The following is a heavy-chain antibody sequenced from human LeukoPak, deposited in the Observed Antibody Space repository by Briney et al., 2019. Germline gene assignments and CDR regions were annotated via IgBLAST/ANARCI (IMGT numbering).Heavy chain of an antibody. D-gene: IGHD3-10*01. CDR2: INHNGNT. Sequence: SETLSLTCAVYGGSFSAFYWSWIRQSPGKGLEWIGEINHNGNTNYNPSLKSRVTISVDTSKSQFSLRLNSVTAADTAVYYCARGRMNYYSSESYGRGGDWFDPWGQGALVTVSS. J-gene: IGHJ5*02. V-gene: IGHV4-34*01. CDR1: GGSFSAFY. CDR3: ARGRMNYYSSESYGRGGDWFDP.